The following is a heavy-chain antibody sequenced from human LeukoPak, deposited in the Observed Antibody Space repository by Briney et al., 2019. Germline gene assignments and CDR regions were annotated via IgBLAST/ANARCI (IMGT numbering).Heavy chain of an antibody. CDR1: GFSVSSKY. CDR2: IYGGDST. V-gene: IGHV3-53*01. Sequence: GGSLRLSCAASGFSVSSKYMSWVRQAPGKGLEWVSVIYGGDSTYYADSVKGRFTISRDNSKNTLYLQMNSLRAEDTAVYYCARDWHSSSSLDYYYYMDVWGKGTTVTVSS. J-gene: IGHJ6*03. D-gene: IGHD6-6*01. CDR3: ARDWHSSSSLDYYYYMDV.